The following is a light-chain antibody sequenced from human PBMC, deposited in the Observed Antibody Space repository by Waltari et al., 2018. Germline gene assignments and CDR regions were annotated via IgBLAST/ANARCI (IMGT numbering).Light chain of an antibody. V-gene: IGLV7-46*01. CDR2: ATS. Sequence: QAVVTQEPSLTVSPGGTVTPTCASSTGPVTRGHYPYWFQQKPGQAPRILIYATSNRHSWTPVRFSGSLLGGKAALTLSGAQPDDEADYYCLISFGGAEEIFGGGTKLTVL. J-gene: IGLJ2*01. CDR1: TGPVTRGHY. CDR3: LISFGGAEEI.